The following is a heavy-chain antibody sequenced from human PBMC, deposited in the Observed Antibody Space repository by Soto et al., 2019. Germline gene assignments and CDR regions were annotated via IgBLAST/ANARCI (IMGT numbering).Heavy chain of an antibody. CDR3: TRDGAHGRLAVPLYYLDS. Sequence: QVQVIQSGAEVRKPGASVKVSCKPSGFALTSYCIHWVRQAPGQGLEWVGVINPATGRASYAQTLQDRVTMTRDTYMTTVYMELRSLRSDDTAFYYCTRDGAHGRLAVPLYYLDSWGQGTLVTVSP. J-gene: IGHJ4*02. D-gene: IGHD3-16*01. V-gene: IGHV1-46*04. CDR1: GFALTSYC. CDR2: INPATGRA.